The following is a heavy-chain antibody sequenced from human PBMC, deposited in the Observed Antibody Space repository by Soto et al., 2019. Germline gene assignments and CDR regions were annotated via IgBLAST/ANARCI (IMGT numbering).Heavy chain of an antibody. Sequence: LSLTCTVSGGSISSSSYYWGWIRQPPGKGLEWIGSIYYSGSTYYNPSLKSRVTISVDTSKNQFSLKLSSVTAADTAVYYCARQGQWLVQWDYYYGMDVWGQGTTVTVSS. CDR1: GGSISSSSYY. D-gene: IGHD6-19*01. CDR3: ARQGQWLVQWDYYYGMDV. V-gene: IGHV4-39*01. J-gene: IGHJ6*02. CDR2: IYYSGST.